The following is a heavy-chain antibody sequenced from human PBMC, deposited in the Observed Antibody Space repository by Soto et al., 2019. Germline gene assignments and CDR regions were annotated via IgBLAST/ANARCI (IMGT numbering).Heavy chain of an antibody. CDR2: ISAYNGNT. CDR3: ARMPDCSGGSCYSVFDP. D-gene: IGHD2-15*01. V-gene: IGHV1-18*01. Sequence: ASVKVSCKASGYTFTSYGISWVRQAPGQGLEWMGWISAYNGNTNYAQKLQGRVTMTTDTSTSTAYMELRSLRSDDTAVYYCARMPDCSGGSCYSVFDPWGQGTLVTVSS. CDR1: GYTFTSYG. J-gene: IGHJ5*02.